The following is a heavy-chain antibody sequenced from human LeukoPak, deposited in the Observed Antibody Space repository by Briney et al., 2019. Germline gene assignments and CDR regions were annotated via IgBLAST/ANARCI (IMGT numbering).Heavy chain of an antibody. D-gene: IGHD3-16*01. CDR2: IYYSGST. V-gene: IGHV4-31*03. Sequence: PSRTLSLTCTVSGGSIKSGDYYWTWIRQHPGKGLEWIGNIYYSGSTYHNPSLKSRVTTSVDTSKNQFSLKVSSVTAADTAVYYCASVGGGSPYWGQGTLVTVSS. CDR1: GGSIKSGDYY. J-gene: IGHJ4*02. CDR3: ASVGGGSPY.